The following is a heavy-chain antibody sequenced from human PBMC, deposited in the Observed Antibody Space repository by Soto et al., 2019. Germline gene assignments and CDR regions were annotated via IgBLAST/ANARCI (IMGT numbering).Heavy chain of an antibody. D-gene: IGHD3-10*01. CDR3: ARDLVRGSDRFDP. V-gene: IGHV4-34*01. J-gene: IGHJ5*02. Sequence: SETLSLTCAVYGGSFSGCSWTWIRQPPGKGLEWIGEINDSGSTNYNPSLKSRVTISVDTSKNQFSLKLSSVTAADTAVYYCARDLVRGSDRFDPWGQGTLVTVSS. CDR1: GGSFSGCS. CDR2: INDSGST.